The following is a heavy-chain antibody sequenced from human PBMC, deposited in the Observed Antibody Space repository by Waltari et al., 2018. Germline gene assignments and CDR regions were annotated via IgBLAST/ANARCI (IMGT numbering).Heavy chain of an antibody. CDR2: ISYDGSHK. CDR3: AKDFKRGYTGYNSFFDY. V-gene: IGHV3-30*18. D-gene: IGHD5-12*01. CDR1: GFTFSSYG. Sequence: QVQLVESGGGVVQPGTSLRLSCAASGFTFSSYGMHWVRQAPGKGLEWVALISYDGSHKYYADSVKGRFTISRDNSKNTLYLQMSSLRAEDTAVYYCAKDFKRGYTGYNSFFDYWGQGTLVTVSS. J-gene: IGHJ4*02.